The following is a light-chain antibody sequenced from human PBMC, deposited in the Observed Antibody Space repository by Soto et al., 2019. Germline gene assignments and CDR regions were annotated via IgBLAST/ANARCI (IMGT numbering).Light chain of an antibody. CDR2: EGS. Sequence: QSVLTQPASVSGSPGQSITISCTGTNSDVGSYNFVSWYQQHPGKAPKLMFYEGSKRPSGFSYRFFGSKSGNTASLTIFGLQAEDEADYYCCSYAGSSTFRVFGTGTKVTVL. V-gene: IGLV2-23*03. CDR3: CSYAGSSTFRV. J-gene: IGLJ1*01. CDR1: NSDVGSYNF.